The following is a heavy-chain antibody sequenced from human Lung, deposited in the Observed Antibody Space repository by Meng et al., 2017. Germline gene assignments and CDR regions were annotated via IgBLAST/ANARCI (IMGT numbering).Heavy chain of an antibody. CDR3: ARDEDISAAGKLFGDY. Sequence: ASVKVSCKPSGYNFPDYYIHWVRRAPGQGLEWMGRINPKSGDTHYAQKFQARVTMTEDTSISTAYMELSGLRADDTAMYYCARDEDISAAGKLFGDYWGQGTLVTGSS. V-gene: IGHV1-2*06. J-gene: IGHJ4*02. CDR1: GYNFPDYY. CDR2: INPKSGDT. D-gene: IGHD6-25*01.